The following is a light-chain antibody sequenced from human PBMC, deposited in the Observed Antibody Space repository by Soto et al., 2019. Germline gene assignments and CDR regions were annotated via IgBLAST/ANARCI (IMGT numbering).Light chain of an antibody. CDR3: SSYTSINTLV. J-gene: IGLJ3*02. V-gene: IGLV2-14*01. CDR2: DVT. Sequence: QSALTQPASVSASPGQSITISCTGTNSDIGGYNYVSWYQQHPGKAPKLMIYDVTNRPSGVSDRFSASKSGNTASLIISGLQAEDEAHYYCSSYTSINTLVFGGGTKVTVL. CDR1: NSDIGGYNY.